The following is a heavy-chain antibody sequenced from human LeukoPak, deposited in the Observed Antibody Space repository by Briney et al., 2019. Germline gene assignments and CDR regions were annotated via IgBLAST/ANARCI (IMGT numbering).Heavy chain of an antibody. V-gene: IGHV1-69*01. CDR2: IFGTA. Sequence: IFGTATYAQKFQGRVTITADESTSTAYMELRSLRSEDTAVYYCAFNPGQDLHYYYYYGMDVWGQGTTVTVSS. D-gene: IGHD3/OR15-3a*01. J-gene: IGHJ6*02. CDR3: AFNPGQDLHYYYYYGMDV.